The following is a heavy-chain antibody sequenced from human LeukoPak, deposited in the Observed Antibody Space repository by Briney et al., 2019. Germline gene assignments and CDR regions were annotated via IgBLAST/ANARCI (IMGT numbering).Heavy chain of an antibody. Sequence: SETLSLTCTVSGGSISSYYWSWIRQPAGKGLEWIGRIYTSGSTNYNPSLKSRVTTSVDTSKNQFSLKLSSVTAADTAVYYCAGSYSTTGDFDYWGQGTLVTVSS. CDR3: AGSYSTTGDFDY. D-gene: IGHD1-26*01. CDR1: GGSISSYY. CDR2: IYTSGST. J-gene: IGHJ4*02. V-gene: IGHV4-4*07.